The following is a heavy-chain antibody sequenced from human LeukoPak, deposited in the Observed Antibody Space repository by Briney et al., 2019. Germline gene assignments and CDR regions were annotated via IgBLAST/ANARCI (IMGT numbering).Heavy chain of an antibody. CDR1: GGSINSGSYF. D-gene: IGHD3-10*01. V-gene: IGHV4-39*07. CDR2: IYYSGST. CDR3: ARVSYGSGSYFMPSYFDY. Sequence: SETLSLTCTVSGGSINSGSYFWGWIRQPPGKGLEWIGSIYYSGSTHYNPSLKSRVTISVDTSKNQFSQKLSSVTAADTAVYYCARVSYGSGSYFMPSYFDYWGQGTLVTVSS. J-gene: IGHJ4*02.